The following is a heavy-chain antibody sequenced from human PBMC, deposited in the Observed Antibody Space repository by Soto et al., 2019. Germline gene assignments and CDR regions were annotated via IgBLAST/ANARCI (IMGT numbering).Heavy chain of an antibody. CDR2: ISAYNGNT. J-gene: IGHJ4*02. D-gene: IGHD6-19*01. CDR1: GYTFTSYG. CDR3: ARAVAVAADFDY. V-gene: IGHV1-18*01. Sequence: ASVKVSCKASGYTFTSYGISWVRQAPGQGLEWMGWISAYNGNTNYAQKLQGRVTMTTDTSTSTAYMELSSLRSEDTAVYYCARAVAVAADFDYWVQGTLVTVSS.